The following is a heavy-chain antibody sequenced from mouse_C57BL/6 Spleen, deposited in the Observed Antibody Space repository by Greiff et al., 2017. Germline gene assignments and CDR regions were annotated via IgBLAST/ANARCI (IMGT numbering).Heavy chain of an antibody. V-gene: IGHV1-4*01. J-gene: IGHJ1*03. CDR2: INPSSGYT. CDR3: ARGYYYGSSPYCYFDV. Sequence: LVESGAELARPGASVKMSCKASGYTFTSYTMHWVKQRPGQGLEWIGYINPSSGYTKYNQKFKDKATLTADKSSSTAYMQLSSLTSEDSAVYYCARGYYYGSSPYCYFDVWGTGTTVTVSS. D-gene: IGHD1-1*01. CDR1: GYTFTSYT.